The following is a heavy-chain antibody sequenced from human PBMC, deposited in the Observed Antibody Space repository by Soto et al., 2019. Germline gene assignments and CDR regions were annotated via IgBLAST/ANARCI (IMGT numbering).Heavy chain of an antibody. D-gene: IGHD5-18*01. CDR3: ARAEGYSYGYFDY. CDR2: ISSSGSSI. V-gene: IGHV3-48*03. Sequence: EVQLVESGGGLVQPGGSLRLSCAASGFTFSRYEMNWVRQAPGKGLEWVSYISSSGSSIYYEDSVKGRFTISRDNAKNSLYLQMNSLRAEDTAVYYCARAEGYSYGYFDYWGQGTLVTVSS. J-gene: IGHJ4*02. CDR1: GFTFSRYE.